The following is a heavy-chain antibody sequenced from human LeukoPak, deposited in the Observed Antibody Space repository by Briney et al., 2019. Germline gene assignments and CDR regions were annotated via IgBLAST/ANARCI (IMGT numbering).Heavy chain of an antibody. CDR3: ARRRDYYDSSGTYDY. CDR1: GGSISSSSYY. Sequence: SETLSLTCTVSGGSISSSSYYWGWIRQPPGKGLEWIGNIYYSGSTYYNPSLKSRVTISVDTSKNQFSLKLSSVTAADTAVYYCARRRDYYDSSGTYDYWGQGTLATVSP. D-gene: IGHD3-22*01. J-gene: IGHJ4*02. CDR2: IYYSGST. V-gene: IGHV4-39*01.